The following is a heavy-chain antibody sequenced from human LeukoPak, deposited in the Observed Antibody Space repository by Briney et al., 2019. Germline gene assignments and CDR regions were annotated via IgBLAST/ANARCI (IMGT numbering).Heavy chain of an antibody. CDR1: GGFISSYY. CDR2: IYYSGST. D-gene: IGHD6-13*01. Sequence: SETLSLTCTVSGGFISSYYWSWIRQPPGKGLEWIGFIYYSGSTNYNPSLKSRVTISVDTSKNQFSLKLSSVTAADTAVYYCARDSSSEVDPWGQGTLVTVSS. V-gene: IGHV4-59*01. CDR3: ARDSSSEVDP. J-gene: IGHJ5*02.